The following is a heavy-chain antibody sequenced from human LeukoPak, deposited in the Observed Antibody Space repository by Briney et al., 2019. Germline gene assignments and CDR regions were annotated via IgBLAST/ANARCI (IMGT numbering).Heavy chain of an antibody. V-gene: IGHV4-31*03. Sequence: PSETLSLTCTVSGGSISSGGYYWSWIRQHPGKGLEWIGYIYYSGSTYYNPSLKSRVTISVDTSKNQFSLKLSSVTAADTAVYYCAREAVAGTEALYYFDYWGQGTLVTVSS. CDR2: IYYSGST. D-gene: IGHD6-19*01. CDR3: AREAVAGTEALYYFDY. CDR1: GGSISSGGYY. J-gene: IGHJ4*02.